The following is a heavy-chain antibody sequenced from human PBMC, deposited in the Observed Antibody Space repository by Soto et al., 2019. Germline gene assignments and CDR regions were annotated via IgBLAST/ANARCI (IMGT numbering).Heavy chain of an antibody. CDR1: GYTFTSYG. D-gene: IGHD6-19*01. V-gene: IGHV1-18*01. CDR2: ISAYNGNT. J-gene: IGHJ5*02. Sequence: ASVKVSCKASGYTFTSYGISWVRQAPGQGLEWMGWISAYNGNTNYAQKLQGRVTMTTDTSTSTAYMELRSLRSDDTAVYYCEFIAVAGTKENWFDPWGQGTLVTVSS. CDR3: EFIAVAGTKENWFDP.